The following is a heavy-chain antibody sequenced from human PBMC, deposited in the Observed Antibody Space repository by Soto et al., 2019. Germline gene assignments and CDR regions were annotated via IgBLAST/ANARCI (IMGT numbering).Heavy chain of an antibody. D-gene: IGHD1-26*01. CDR2: INPHGGST. V-gene: IGHV1-46*01. Sequence: GASVKVSCKAPRDTFTSYYINWERQAPGQGLEWVGVINPHGGSTAYAQKFKGRVTLTRDTSASTVYMEVSSLTSEDTAMYYCARSSGGNFGIIIEGTYWFAPWGQGTLVTVSS. CDR1: RDTFTSYY. J-gene: IGHJ5*02. CDR3: ARSSGGNFGIIIEGTYWFAP.